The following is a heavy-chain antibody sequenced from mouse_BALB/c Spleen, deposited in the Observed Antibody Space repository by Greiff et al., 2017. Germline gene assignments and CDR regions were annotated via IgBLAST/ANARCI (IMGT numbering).Heavy chain of an antibody. J-gene: IGHJ4*01. CDR1: GYSITSDYA. V-gene: IGHV3-2*02. D-gene: IGHD2-4*01. CDR3: ARGGYYDYGYAMDY. CDR2: ISYSGST. Sequence: EVQGVESGPGLVKPSQSLSLTCTVTGYSITSDYAWNWIRQFPGNKLEWMGYISYSGSTSYNPSLKSRISITRDTSKNQFFLQLNSVTTEDTATYYCARGGYYDYGYAMDYWGQGTSVTVSS.